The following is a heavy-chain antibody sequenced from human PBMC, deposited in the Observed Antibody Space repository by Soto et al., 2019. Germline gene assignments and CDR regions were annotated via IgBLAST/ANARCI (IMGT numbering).Heavy chain of an antibody. CDR2: IWYDGSNK. J-gene: IGHJ4*02. CDR1: GFTFSSYG. Sequence: GGSLRLSCAASGFTFSSYGMHWVRQAPGKGLEWVAVIWYDGSNKYYADSVKGRFTISRDNSKNTLYLQMNSLRPEDTAVYYCAKSPNFYCSSPNCYKYYFDHWGQGTRVTVSS. V-gene: IGHV3-30*02. CDR3: AKSPNFYCSSPNCYKYYFDH. D-gene: IGHD2-2*02.